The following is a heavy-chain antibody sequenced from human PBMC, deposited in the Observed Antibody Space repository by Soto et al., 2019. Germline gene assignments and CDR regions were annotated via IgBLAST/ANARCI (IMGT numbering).Heavy chain of an antibody. D-gene: IGHD1-7*01. J-gene: IGHJ4*02. V-gene: IGHV3-9*01. CDR3: AKWGYNWYSYLDY. CDR1: GFTFDDYA. CDR2: ISWNSGSI. Sequence: EVQRVESGGGLVQPGRSLRLSCAASGFTFDDYAMHWVRQAPGKGLEWVSGISWNSGSIDYADSVKGRFTISRDNAKNSLYLQMNSLRADDTALYYCAKWGYNWYSYLDYCGQGTLVTVSS.